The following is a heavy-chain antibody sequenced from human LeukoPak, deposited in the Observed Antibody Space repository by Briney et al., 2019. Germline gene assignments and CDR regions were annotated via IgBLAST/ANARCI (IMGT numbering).Heavy chain of an antibody. D-gene: IGHD5-24*01. CDR1: GFTFTNSA. CDR3: AAAPIEMQQRGFDY. J-gene: IGHJ4*02. CDR2: IVVASGNT. V-gene: IGHV1-58*02. Sequence: SVKVSCKASGFTFTNSAMQWVRQARGQRLEWIGWIVVASGNTKYAQKFQERVTITRDMSTSTAYMELSSLSPEDTAVYYCAAAPIEMQQRGFDYWGQGTLVTVSS.